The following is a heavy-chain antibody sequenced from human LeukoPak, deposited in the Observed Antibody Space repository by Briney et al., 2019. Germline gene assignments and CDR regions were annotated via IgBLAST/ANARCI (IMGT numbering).Heavy chain of an antibody. V-gene: IGHV4-4*07. D-gene: IGHD3-16*01. CDR3: ARDDLARLGEFYMDV. Sequence: SETLSLTCTVSGGSISSYYWSWVRQPAGRGLEWIGRIYNGASPDYNPSLKSRLTMSVDTSMNQVSLKLTSVTAADTAVYYCARDDLARLGEFYMDVWGKGTTVTIS. J-gene: IGHJ6*03. CDR2: IYNGASP. CDR1: GGSISSYY.